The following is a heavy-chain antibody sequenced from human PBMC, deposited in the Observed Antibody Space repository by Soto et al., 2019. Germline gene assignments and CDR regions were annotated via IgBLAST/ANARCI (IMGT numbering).Heavy chain of an antibody. CDR3: ARSTVNYYYGMDV. CDR1: GYSFTSHW. Sequence: GESLKISCKGSGYSFTSHWIGWVRQMPGKGLEWMGIIYPGDSDTRYSPSFQGQVTISADKSISTAYLQWSSLKASDTAMYYCARSTVNYYYGMDVWGQGTTVIVSS. D-gene: IGHD4-4*01. V-gene: IGHV5-51*01. CDR2: IYPGDSDT. J-gene: IGHJ6*02.